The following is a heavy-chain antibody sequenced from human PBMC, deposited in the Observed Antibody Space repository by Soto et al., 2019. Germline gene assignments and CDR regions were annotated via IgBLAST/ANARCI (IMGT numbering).Heavy chain of an antibody. V-gene: IGHV4-34*01. CDR2: INHSGST. D-gene: IGHD4-17*01. CDR3: ARGRTTGSDY. Sequence: SETLSLTCAVYGGSFSGYYWSWIRQPPGKGLEWIGEINHSGSTNYNPSLKSRVTISVDTSKNQFSLKLSSVTAADTAVYYCARGRTTGSDYWGQGTLVTVSS. J-gene: IGHJ4*02. CDR1: GGSFSGYY.